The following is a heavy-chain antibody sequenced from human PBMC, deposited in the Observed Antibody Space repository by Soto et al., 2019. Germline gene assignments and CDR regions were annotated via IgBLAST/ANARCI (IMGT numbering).Heavy chain of an antibody. J-gene: IGHJ6*03. CDR1: GYTFTSYG. CDR3: ARVQGGNYYGSGSYLPYYYYYMDV. V-gene: IGHV1-18*01. D-gene: IGHD3-10*01. CDR2: ISAYNGNT. Sequence: EASVKVSCKASGYTFTSYGISWVRQAPGQGLEWMGWISAYNGNTNYAQKLQGRVTMTTDTSTSTAYMELRSLRSDDTAVYYCARVQGGNYYGSGSYLPYYYYYMDVWGKGTTVTVSS.